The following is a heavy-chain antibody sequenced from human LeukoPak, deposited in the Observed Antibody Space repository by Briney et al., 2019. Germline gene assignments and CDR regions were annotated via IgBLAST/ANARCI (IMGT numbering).Heavy chain of an antibody. J-gene: IGHJ6*03. V-gene: IGHV4-34*01. CDR1: GGSFSGYY. CDR3: ARAGSYGYLRYYYYYMDV. D-gene: IGHD5-18*01. CDR2: INHSGST. Sequence: SETLSLTCAVYGGSFSGYYWSWIRQPPGKGLEWIGEINHSGSTNYNPSLKSRVTISVDTSKNQFSLKLSSVTAADTAVYYCARAGSYGYLRYYYYYMDVWGKGTTVTISS.